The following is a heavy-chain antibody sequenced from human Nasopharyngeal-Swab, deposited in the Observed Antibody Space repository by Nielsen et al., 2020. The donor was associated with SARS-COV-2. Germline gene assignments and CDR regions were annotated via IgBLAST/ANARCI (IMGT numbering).Heavy chain of an antibody. CDR2: IIPIFGTA. V-gene: IGHV1-69*13. Sequence: SVKVSCKASGGTFSSYAISWVRQAPGQGLEWMGGIIPIFGTANYAQKFQGRVTITADESTSTAYMELSSLRSEDTAVYYCASRGASLVATILGVFDYWGQGTLVTVSS. D-gene: IGHD5-12*01. J-gene: IGHJ4*02. CDR3: ASRGASLVATILGVFDY. CDR1: GGTFSSYA.